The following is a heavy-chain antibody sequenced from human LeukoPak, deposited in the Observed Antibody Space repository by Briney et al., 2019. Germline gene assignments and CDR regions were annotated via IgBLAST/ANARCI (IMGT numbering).Heavy chain of an antibody. Sequence: TGGSLRLSCSASGFTFSSYAMHWVRQAPGKGLEYVSAISSNGGSTYYADSVKGRFTISRDNSKNTLYLQMSSLRAEDTAVYYCVEDHLVGYSGYDRRFDYWGQGTLVTVSS. V-gene: IGHV3-64D*06. CDR2: ISSNGGST. CDR1: GFTFSSYA. CDR3: VEDHLVGYSGYDRRFDY. J-gene: IGHJ4*02. D-gene: IGHD5-12*01.